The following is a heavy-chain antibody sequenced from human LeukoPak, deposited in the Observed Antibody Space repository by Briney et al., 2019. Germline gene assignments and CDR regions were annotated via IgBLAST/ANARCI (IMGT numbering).Heavy chain of an antibody. CDR2: IKPDGSEK. J-gene: IGHJ4*02. V-gene: IGHV3-7*05. D-gene: IGHD6-19*01. CDR1: GLTVSSNY. Sequence: GGSLRLSCAASGLTVSSNYMSWVRQAPGKGLEWVAYIKPDGSEKYYVDSLKGRFTVSRDNAENSLYLQMNSLRAEDTAVYYCARDRRGSSGWYYFDYWGRGTLVTVSS. CDR3: ARDRRGSSGWYYFDY.